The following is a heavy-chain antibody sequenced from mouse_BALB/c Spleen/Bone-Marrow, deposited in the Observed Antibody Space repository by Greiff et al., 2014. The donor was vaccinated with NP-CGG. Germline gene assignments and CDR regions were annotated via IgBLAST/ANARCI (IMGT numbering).Heavy chain of an antibody. Sequence: VPLKESGAELVKPGASVKLSCTASGFNIKDTYMHWVKQRPEQGLEWIGRIDPANGNTKSDPKFQGKATITADTSSNTAYLQLSSLTSEDTAVYYGAYGSSYDYFDYWGQGTTLTVSS. J-gene: IGHJ2*01. CDR1: GFNIKDTY. CDR2: IDPANGNT. CDR3: AYGSSYDYFDY. V-gene: IGHV14-3*02. D-gene: IGHD1-1*01.